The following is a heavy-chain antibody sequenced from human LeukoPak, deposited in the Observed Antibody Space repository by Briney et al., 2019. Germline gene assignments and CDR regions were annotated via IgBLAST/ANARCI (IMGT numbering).Heavy chain of an antibody. V-gene: IGHV1-46*01. CDR3: ARKPRGYFDY. CDR1: GYTFTNYG. Sequence: ASVKVSCKTSGYTFTNYGINWVRQAPGQGLEWMGIINPSGGSTSYAQKFQGRVTMTRDTSTSTVYMELSSLRSEDTAVYYCARKPRGYFDYWGQGTLVTVSS. CDR2: INPSGGST. J-gene: IGHJ4*02.